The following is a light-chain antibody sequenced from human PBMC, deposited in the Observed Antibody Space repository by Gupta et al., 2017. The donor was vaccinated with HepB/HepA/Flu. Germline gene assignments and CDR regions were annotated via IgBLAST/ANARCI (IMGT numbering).Light chain of an antibody. V-gene: IGKV3-11*01. CDR2: DAS. CDR1: QNIDNY. Sequence: EIVFTQSPATLSLSPGERVTLSCRASQNIDNYLAWYQQRPGQAPRLLIYDASNRATGIPARFSGSGSGTDFTLTISNLESEDFAVYYCQQRFDWPPLTFGGGTKVEIK. CDR3: QQRFDWPPLT. J-gene: IGKJ4*01.